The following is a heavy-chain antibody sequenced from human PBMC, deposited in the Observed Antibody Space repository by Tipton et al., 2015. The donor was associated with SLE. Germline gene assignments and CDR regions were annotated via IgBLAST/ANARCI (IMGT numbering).Heavy chain of an antibody. CDR3: ARMSSGWSVGAFDI. D-gene: IGHD6-13*01. CDR2: VYYSGST. Sequence: TLSLTCTVSGGSISSYYWSWIRQPPGKGLEWIGNVYYSGSTYYNPSLSSRLTLLVDTSTNQSSLKLTSVTAADTAVYYCARMSSGWSVGAFDIWGQGKMVTVSS. J-gene: IGHJ3*02. CDR1: GGSISSYY. V-gene: IGHV4-59*12.